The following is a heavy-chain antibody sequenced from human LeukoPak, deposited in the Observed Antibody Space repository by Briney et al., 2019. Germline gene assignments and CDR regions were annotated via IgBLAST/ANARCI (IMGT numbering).Heavy chain of an antibody. CDR3: ARGFRGDNFDY. CDR2: MYHSGST. J-gene: IGHJ4*02. V-gene: IGHV4-39*07. D-gene: IGHD7-27*01. Sequence: SETLSLTCTVSGGFISSSSYYWGWIRQPPGKGLEWIGTMYHSGSTNYNPSLKSRVTISVDTSKNQFSLKLSSVTAADTAVYFCARGFRGDNFDYWGQGTLVTVSS. CDR1: GGFISSSSYY.